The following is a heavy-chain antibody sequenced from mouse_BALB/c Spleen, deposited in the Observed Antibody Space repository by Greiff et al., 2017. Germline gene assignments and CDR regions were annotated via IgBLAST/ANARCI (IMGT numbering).Heavy chain of an antibody. CDR3: ARRVRYDEGNAMDY. CDR2: IYPGNVNT. V-gene: IGHV1S56*01. J-gene: IGHJ4*01. Sequence: QVQLQQPGAELVKPGASVRISCKASGYTFTSYYIHWVKQRPGQGLEWIGWIYPGNVNTKYNEKFKGKATLTADKSSSTAYMQLSSLTSEDSAVYFCARRVRYDEGNAMDYWGQGTSVTVSS. D-gene: IGHD2-14*01. CDR1: GYTFTSYY.